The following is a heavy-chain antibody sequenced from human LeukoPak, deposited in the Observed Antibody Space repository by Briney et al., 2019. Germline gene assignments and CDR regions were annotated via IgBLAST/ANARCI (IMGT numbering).Heavy chain of an antibody. CDR1: GFTFSSYA. CDR3: VRGRRYYDSSDYKVDN. Sequence: PGRSLRLSCAASGFTFSSYAMHWVRQAPGKGLEWVAVTSHDGINKYYVDSVKGRFTISRDNSRNTLSLQMNGLRTADTAVYYCVRGRRYYDSSDYKVDNWGQGTLVTVSS. J-gene: IGHJ4*02. D-gene: IGHD3-22*01. CDR2: TSHDGINK. V-gene: IGHV3-30*04.